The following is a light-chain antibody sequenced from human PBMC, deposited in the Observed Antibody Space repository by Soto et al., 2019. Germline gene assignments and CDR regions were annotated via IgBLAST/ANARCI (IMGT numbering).Light chain of an antibody. J-gene: IGLJ1*01. CDR2: EGT. Sequence: QSVLTQPASVSGSPGQSITISCTGTSXDVGGYNLVSWYQQHPGKAPKVMIYEGTKRPSGVSDRFSGSRSGNTASLTISGLQAEDEADYYCCSYARGSSYVFGTGTKVTVL. CDR3: CSYARGSSYV. CDR1: SXDVGGYNL. V-gene: IGLV2-23*01.